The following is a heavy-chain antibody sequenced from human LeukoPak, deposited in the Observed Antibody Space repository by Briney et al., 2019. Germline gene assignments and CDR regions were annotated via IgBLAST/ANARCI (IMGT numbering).Heavy chain of an antibody. V-gene: IGHV3-9*01. CDR2: ISWNSGSI. D-gene: IGHD2-2*02. J-gene: IGHJ4*02. CDR3: ARANCSSTSCYNYFDY. CDR1: GFTFDDYA. Sequence: GGSLRLSCAASGFTFDDYAMHWVRQAPGKGLEWVSGISWNSGSIGYADSVKGRFTISRDNAKNTLYLHMGSLRAEDTAVYYCARANCSSTSCYNYFDYWGQGTLVTVSS.